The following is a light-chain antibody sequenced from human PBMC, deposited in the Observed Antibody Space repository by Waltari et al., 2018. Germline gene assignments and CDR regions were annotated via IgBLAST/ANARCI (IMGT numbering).Light chain of an antibody. Sequence: QSALTHPRSVSGSPGQSVTIPCTGIDVGGYDYVSWYQHYPGKAPKLIIYRFPQRPSGVPDRFSGSRSGNTASLTISGLQAEDEADYYCSSNAGSHTYFFGPGTKVTVL. CDR3: SSNAGSHTYF. CDR2: RFP. CDR1: DVGGYDY. V-gene: IGLV2-11*01. J-gene: IGLJ1*01.